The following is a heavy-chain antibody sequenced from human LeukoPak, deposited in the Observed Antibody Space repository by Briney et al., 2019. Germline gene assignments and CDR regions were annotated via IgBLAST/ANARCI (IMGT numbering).Heavy chain of an antibody. CDR1: GYTFTGYY. CDR2: INPNNGAT. V-gene: IGHV1-2*06. CDR3: ARDLKYQLLLGWFDP. D-gene: IGHD2-21*01. Sequence: ASVKVSCKASGYTFTGYYIHWVRQAPGQGLEWMGRINPNNGATNYAQTFQGRVTVTRDTSISIVYMELRRLRSDDTAVYYCARDLKYQLLLGWFDPWGQGSLVTVSS. J-gene: IGHJ5*02.